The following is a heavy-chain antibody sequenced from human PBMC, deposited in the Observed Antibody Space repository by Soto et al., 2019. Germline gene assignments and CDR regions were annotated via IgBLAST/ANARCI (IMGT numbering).Heavy chain of an antibody. D-gene: IGHD6-19*01. CDR1: GFTFTSSA. Sequence: QMQLVQSGPEVKKPGTSVKVSCKASGFTFTSSAMQWVRQARGQRLEWIGWIVVGSGNTNYAQKFQERVTITRDMSTSTAYMELSSLRSEDTAVYYCAADKNRSGLYNYYYGMDVWGQGTTVTVSS. CDR2: IVVGSGNT. V-gene: IGHV1-58*02. CDR3: AADKNRSGLYNYYYGMDV. J-gene: IGHJ6*02.